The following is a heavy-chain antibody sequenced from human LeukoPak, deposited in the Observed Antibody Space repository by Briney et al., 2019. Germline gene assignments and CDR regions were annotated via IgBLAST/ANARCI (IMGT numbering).Heavy chain of an antibody. V-gene: IGHV4-38-2*01. CDR2: IYHSGST. CDR1: GYSISSGYY. Sequence: KPSETLSLTCAVSGYSISSGYYWGWIRQPPGKGLEWIGSIYHSGSTYYNPSLKGRVTISVDTSKNQFSLKLSSVTAADTAVYYCARLIPHPFEVVVPAAYDYWGQGTLVTVSS. D-gene: IGHD2-2*01. J-gene: IGHJ4*02. CDR3: ARLIPHPFEVVVPAAYDY.